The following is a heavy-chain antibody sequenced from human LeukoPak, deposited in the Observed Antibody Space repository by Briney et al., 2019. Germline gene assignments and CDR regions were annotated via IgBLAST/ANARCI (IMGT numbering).Heavy chain of an antibody. V-gene: IGHV4-39*01. CDR3: ARQEIHSSSWEYFDY. CDR1: GGSISSSSYY. D-gene: IGHD6-13*01. CDR2: IYYSGST. J-gene: IGHJ4*02. Sequence: SETLSLTCTVSGGSISSSSYYWGWIRQPPGKGLEWIGSIYYSGSTYYNPSLKSRVTISVDTSKNQFSLKLSSVTAADTAVYYCARQEIHSSSWEYFDYWGQGTLVTVSS.